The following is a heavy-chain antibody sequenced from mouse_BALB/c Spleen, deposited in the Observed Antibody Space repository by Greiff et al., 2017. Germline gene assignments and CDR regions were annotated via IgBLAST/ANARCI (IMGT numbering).Heavy chain of an antibody. J-gene: IGHJ4*01. D-gene: IGHD1-1*01. CDR2: IDPANGNT. CDR1: GFNIKDTY. V-gene: IGHV14-3*02. CDR3: APDYYGSSYDAMDY. Sequence: VQLQQSGAELVKPGASVKLSCTASGFNIKDTYMHWVKQRPEQGLEWIGRIDPANGNTKYDPKFQGKATITADTSSNTAYLQLSSLTSEDTAVYYCAPDYYGSSYDAMDYWGQGTSVTVSS.